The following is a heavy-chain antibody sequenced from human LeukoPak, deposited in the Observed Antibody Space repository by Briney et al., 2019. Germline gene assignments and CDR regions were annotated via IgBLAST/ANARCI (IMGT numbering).Heavy chain of an antibody. CDR2: IYSGGST. D-gene: IGHD5-18*01. V-gene: IGHV3-66*02. Sequence: GGSLRLSCAASGFTVSNNYMSWVRQAPGKGLEWVSVIYSGGSTNYADSVKGRFTISRDNSKNTLYLQMNSLRIEDTAVYYCTKDRSYGRSYFDYWGQGTLVTVAS. J-gene: IGHJ4*02. CDR3: TKDRSYGRSYFDY. CDR1: GFTVSNNY.